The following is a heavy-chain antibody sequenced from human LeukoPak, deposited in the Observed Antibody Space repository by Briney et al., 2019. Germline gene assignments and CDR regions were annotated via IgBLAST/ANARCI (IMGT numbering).Heavy chain of an antibody. Sequence: PGGSLRLSCAASGFTFSSYGMHWVRQAPGKGLEWVAFIRYDGSNKYYADSVKGRFTISRDNSKNTLYLQMNSLRAEDTAVYYCAKDADHFWSGYYKPLDYWGQGTLVTVSS. CDR3: AKDADHFWSGYYKPLDY. CDR2: IRYDGSNK. D-gene: IGHD3-3*02. CDR1: GFTFSSYG. V-gene: IGHV3-30*02. J-gene: IGHJ4*02.